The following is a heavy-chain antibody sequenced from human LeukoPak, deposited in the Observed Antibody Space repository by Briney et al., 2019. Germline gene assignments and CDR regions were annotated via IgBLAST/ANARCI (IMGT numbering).Heavy chain of an antibody. Sequence: GGSLRLSCAASGFTFSSYSMNWVRQAPGKGLEWVSYISSRSSTIYYADSVKGRFTISRDNAKNSLYLQMNSLRDEDTAVYYCARDLVATIGIGYYYYYGMDVWGQGTTVTVSS. J-gene: IGHJ6*02. CDR3: ARDLVATIGIGYYYYYGMDV. CDR2: ISSRSSTI. CDR1: GFTFSSYS. V-gene: IGHV3-48*02. D-gene: IGHD5-12*01.